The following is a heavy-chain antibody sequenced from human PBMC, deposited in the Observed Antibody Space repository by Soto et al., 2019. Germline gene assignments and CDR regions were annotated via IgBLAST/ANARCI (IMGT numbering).Heavy chain of an antibody. J-gene: IGHJ4*02. Sequence: KPGGSLRLSCAASGFTFSSYSMNWVRQAPGKGLEWVSSISSSSSYIYYADSVKGRFTISRDNAKNSLYLQMNSLRAEDTAVYYCASGDGDYYFDYWGQGTLVTVSS. CDR1: GFTFSSYS. D-gene: IGHD4-17*01. CDR2: ISSSSSYI. CDR3: ASGDGDYYFDY. V-gene: IGHV3-21*01.